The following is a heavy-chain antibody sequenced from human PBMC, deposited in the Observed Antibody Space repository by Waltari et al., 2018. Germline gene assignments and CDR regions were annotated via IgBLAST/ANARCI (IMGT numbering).Heavy chain of an antibody. J-gene: IGHJ5*02. D-gene: IGHD3-10*01. CDR2: IYTGGST. CDR1: GAAINTGDYF. Sequence: QVQLQESGPGLVKPSQTLSLTCTVSGAAINTGDYFWSWVRQPAGEGLEWIGLIYTGGSTDYNPSLWGRVTISLDTSKSQVSLKLTAVTAADSAVYYCARHLENFYGAGRGNWFDPWGPGTRVTVSS. V-gene: IGHV4-61*02. CDR3: ARHLENFYGAGRGNWFDP.